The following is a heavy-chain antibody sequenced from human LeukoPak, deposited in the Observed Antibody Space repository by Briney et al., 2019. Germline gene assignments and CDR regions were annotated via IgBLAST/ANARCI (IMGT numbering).Heavy chain of an antibody. CDR3: TRDSDILTGYYRGAFDI. J-gene: IGHJ3*02. D-gene: IGHD3-9*01. CDR2: ISSSSSYI. Sequence: GGSLRLSCAASGFTFSSYNMNWVRQAPGKGLEWVSSISSSSSYIYYADSVKGRFTISRDNAKNSLYLQMNSLKTEDTAVYYCTRDSDILTGYYRGAFDIWGQGTMVTVSS. V-gene: IGHV3-21*03. CDR1: GFTFSSYN.